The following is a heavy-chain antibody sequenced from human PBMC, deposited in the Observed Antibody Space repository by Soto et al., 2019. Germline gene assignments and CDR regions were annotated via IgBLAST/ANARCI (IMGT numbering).Heavy chain of an antibody. CDR3: AGGASLQYYYYYYMDV. V-gene: IGHV3-48*01. Sequence: EVQLVESGGGLVQPGGSLRLSCAASGFTFSSYSMNWVRQAPGKGLEWVSYISSSSSTIYYADSVKGRFTISSDNARNSLYLQMNSLRAEDTAVYYCAGGASLQYYYYYYMDVWGKGTTVTVSS. J-gene: IGHJ6*03. CDR2: ISSSSSTI. D-gene: IGHD3-16*01. CDR1: GFTFSSYS.